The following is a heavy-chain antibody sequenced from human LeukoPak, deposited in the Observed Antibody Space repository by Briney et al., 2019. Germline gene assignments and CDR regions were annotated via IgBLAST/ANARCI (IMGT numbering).Heavy chain of an antibody. V-gene: IGHV4-59*08. CDR2: IYYSGST. CDR3: ARLSYGYYFDY. D-gene: IGHD4-17*01. J-gene: IGHJ4*02. Sequence: SETLSLTCTVSGGSISSYYWSWIRQPSGKGLEWIGYIYYSGSTNYNPSLKSRVTISVDTSKNQFSLKLSSVTAADTAVYYCARLSYGYYFDYWGQGTLVTVSS. CDR1: GGSISSYY.